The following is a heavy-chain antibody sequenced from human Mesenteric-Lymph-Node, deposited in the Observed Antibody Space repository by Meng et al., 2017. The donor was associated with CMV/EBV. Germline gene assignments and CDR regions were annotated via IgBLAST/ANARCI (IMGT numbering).Heavy chain of an antibody. CDR2: IYSGGST. J-gene: IGHJ4*02. CDR1: GFTFSSYE. D-gene: IGHD3-22*01. CDR3: ASSGTTHYYGSSGYYSALGY. V-gene: IGHV3-53*01. Sequence: GGSLRLSCVASGFTFSSYEMIWVRQAPGKGLEWVSVIYSGGSTYYTDSVEGRFTISRDKSKNTLYLQMNSLRAEDTAVYYCASSGTTHYYGSSGYYSALGYWGQGTLVTVSS.